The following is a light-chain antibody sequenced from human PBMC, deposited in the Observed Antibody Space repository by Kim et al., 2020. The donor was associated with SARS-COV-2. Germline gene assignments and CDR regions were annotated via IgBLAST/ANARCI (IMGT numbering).Light chain of an antibody. CDR3: QQYAYWRA. V-gene: IGKV3-15*01. CDR1: QSISSS. Sequence: EIVMTQSPATLSLSPGERATLSCRASQSISSSLAWYQQKPGQAPRVLIYGASARANGVPARCSGSGSGTEFTLTISNLQSEDFAVYYCQQYAYWRAFGQGSRLEIK. J-gene: IGKJ5*01. CDR2: GAS.